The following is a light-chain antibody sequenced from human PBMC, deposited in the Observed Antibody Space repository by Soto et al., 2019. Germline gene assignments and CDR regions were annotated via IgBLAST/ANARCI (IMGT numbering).Light chain of an antibody. Sequence: EIVLTQSPATLSVSPGERATLSCRASQSVGNNFAWYQQKPGQAPRLLIFATSTRATGVPARFSGSGSGTEFTLTISSLQSEDFALYYCQQYGDWPLTFGGGAKVE. V-gene: IGKV3-15*01. CDR3: QQYGDWPLT. CDR2: ATS. J-gene: IGKJ4*01. CDR1: QSVGNN.